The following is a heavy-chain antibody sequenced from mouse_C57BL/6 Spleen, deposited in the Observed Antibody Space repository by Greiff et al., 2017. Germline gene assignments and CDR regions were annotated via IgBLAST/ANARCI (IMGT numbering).Heavy chain of an antibody. D-gene: IGHD3-2*02. CDR3: ARRGAQATFAY. Sequence: QVQLQQSGAELMKPGASVKLSCKATGYTFTGYWIEWVKQRPGHGLEWIGEILPGSGSTNYNEKFKGKATFTADTSSNTAYMQLSSLTTEDSATYDCARRGAQATFAYWGQGTLVTVSA. J-gene: IGHJ3*01. V-gene: IGHV1-9*01. CDR1: GYTFTGYW. CDR2: ILPGSGST.